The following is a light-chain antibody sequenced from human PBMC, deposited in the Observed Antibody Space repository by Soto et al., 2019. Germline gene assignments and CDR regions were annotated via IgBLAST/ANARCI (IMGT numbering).Light chain of an antibody. Sequence: EIVLTQSPGTLSLSPGERATLSCRASQSVSSSYLAWYQQKPGQAPRLLIYGASSRATGIPDRFSGSGSGTDFTLTISRLEPEDFAVYYCQQYASSPPYTFGQGTK. J-gene: IGKJ2*01. CDR3: QQYASSPPYT. CDR2: GAS. V-gene: IGKV3-20*01. CDR1: QSVSSSY.